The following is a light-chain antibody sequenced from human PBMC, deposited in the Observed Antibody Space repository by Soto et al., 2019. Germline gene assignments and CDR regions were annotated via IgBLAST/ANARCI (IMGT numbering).Light chain of an antibody. CDR3: QQYNSDFPWT. CDR1: QNISTW. Sequence: DFQMTQSPSTLSSSVGDRVTITCRASQNISTWLAWYQQKPGKAPKLLIYTASTLETGVPSRFSGSGSGTEFTLTISSLQADDSATYYCQQYNSDFPWTFGQGTKVEVE. CDR2: TAS. J-gene: IGKJ1*01. V-gene: IGKV1-5*03.